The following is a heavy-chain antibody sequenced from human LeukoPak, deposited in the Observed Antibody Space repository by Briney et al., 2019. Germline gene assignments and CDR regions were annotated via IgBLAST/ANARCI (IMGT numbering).Heavy chain of an antibody. Sequence: EASVKVSCKVSGYTLTELSMHWVRQAPGKWLEWMGGFDPEDGETIYAQKFQGRVTMTEDTSTDTAYMELSSLRSEDTAVYYCATLRPDSSGKYYFDYWGQGTLVTVSS. CDR1: GYTLTELS. CDR2: FDPEDGET. V-gene: IGHV1-24*01. J-gene: IGHJ4*02. CDR3: ATLRPDSSGKYYFDY. D-gene: IGHD3-22*01.